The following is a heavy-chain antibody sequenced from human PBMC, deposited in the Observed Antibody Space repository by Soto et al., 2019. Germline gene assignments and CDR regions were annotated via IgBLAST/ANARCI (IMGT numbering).Heavy chain of an antibody. J-gene: IGHJ4*02. CDR1: GYTFSSYA. V-gene: IGHV1-3*01. D-gene: IGHD7-27*01. CDR2: INAGYGNT. Sequence: ASVKVSCKASGYTFSSYAMHWVRQAPGQRLEWMGWINAGYGNTKSSQKFQDRVTISRDTSASTAYMELTSLRSEDPALYYCARDTGDGTFDFWGQGTQVTVSS. CDR3: ARDTGDGTFDF.